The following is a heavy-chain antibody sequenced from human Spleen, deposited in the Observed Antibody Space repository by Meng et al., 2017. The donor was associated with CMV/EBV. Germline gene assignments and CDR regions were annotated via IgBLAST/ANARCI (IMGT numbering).Heavy chain of an antibody. CDR1: GGTFSSYA. CDR2: IIPIFGTA. CDR3: ARMPTAGYSSGPPDY. Sequence: VQLVQSGAEVKKPGSPVKVSSKASGGTFSSYAISWVRQAPGQGLEWMGGIIPIFGTANYAQKFQGRVTITADESTSTAYMELSSLRSEDTAVYYCARMPTAGYSSGPPDYWGQGTLVTVSS. D-gene: IGHD6-19*01. V-gene: IGHV1-69*01. J-gene: IGHJ4*02.